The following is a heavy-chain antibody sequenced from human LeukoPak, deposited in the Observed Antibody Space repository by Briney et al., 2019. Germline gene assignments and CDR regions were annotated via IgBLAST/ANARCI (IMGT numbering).Heavy chain of an antibody. CDR3: AREGGGGTTGTMTYDI. CDR1: GYTFTSYD. J-gene: IGHJ3*02. V-gene: IGHV1-8*01. D-gene: IGHD1-1*01. CDR2: MNPNSGNT. Sequence: ASVKVSCKASGYTFTSYDINWVRQATGQGLEWMGWMNPNSGNTDYARKFQGRVTMTRNTSINTAYMELSSLRSEDTAVYYCAREGGGGTTGTMTYDIWGQGTMVTVSS.